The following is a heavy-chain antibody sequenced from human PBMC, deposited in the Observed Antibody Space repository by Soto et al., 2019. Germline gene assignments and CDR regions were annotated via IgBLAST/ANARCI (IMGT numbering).Heavy chain of an antibody. D-gene: IGHD3-16*02. J-gene: IGHJ6*02. CDR1: GDIFNRYA. CDR3: AKGSFYDASNSFDTLGMYYRYFGLDV. Sequence: SVKVSCKASGDIFNRYAISWVRQAPGQGLEWVGGIIPKFNAPNSAQKFQDRVTITADESTSTVYMELSRLRSEDTAVYYCAKGSFYDASNSFDTLGMYYRYFGLDVWGQGTTVTVSS. CDR2: IIPKFNAP. V-gene: IGHV1-69*13.